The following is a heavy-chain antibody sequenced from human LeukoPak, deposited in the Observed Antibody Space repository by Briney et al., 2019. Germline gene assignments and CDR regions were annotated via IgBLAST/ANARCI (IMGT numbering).Heavy chain of an antibody. CDR1: GGSISSSSYY. Sequence: PSETLSLTCTVSGGSISSSSYYWGWIRQPPGKGLEWLGSIYYSGSTYYIPSLKSRVTISVDTSKNQFSLKLSSVTAADTAVYYCASGSGSYYGAFDIWGQGTMVTVSS. CDR2: IYYSGST. D-gene: IGHD1-26*01. V-gene: IGHV4-39*01. CDR3: ASGSGSYYGAFDI. J-gene: IGHJ3*02.